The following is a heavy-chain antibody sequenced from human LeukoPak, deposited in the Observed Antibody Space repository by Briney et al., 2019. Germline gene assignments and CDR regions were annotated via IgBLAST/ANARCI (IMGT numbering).Heavy chain of an antibody. D-gene: IGHD1-26*01. CDR1: GFTFSTYA. CDR3: ATGAVVGAPKYYFDS. Sequence: GGSLRLSCAASGFTFSTYAIHWVRQAPGKGLEWVALISDDGRKKYYADSVEGRFTVSRDNSKKTLYLEMNSLGGEDTAVYYCATGAVVGAPKYYFDSWGQGTLVTVSS. J-gene: IGHJ4*02. V-gene: IGHV3-30*04. CDR2: ISDDGRKK.